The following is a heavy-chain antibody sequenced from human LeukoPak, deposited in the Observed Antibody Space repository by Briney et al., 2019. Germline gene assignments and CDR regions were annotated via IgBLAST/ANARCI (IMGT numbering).Heavy chain of an antibody. V-gene: IGHV4-59*01. J-gene: IGHJ1*01. CDR1: GGSISTYY. CDR2: IYYSGST. CDR3: ARAVSGTYGHFHH. D-gene: IGHD1-26*01. Sequence: PSETLSVTCTVSGGSISTYYWSWIRQPPGEGLEWIGYIYYSGSTNYNPSLKSRVTISVDTSKNQFSLKLSSVTAADTAVYYCARAVSGTYGHFHHWGQGTLVTVSS.